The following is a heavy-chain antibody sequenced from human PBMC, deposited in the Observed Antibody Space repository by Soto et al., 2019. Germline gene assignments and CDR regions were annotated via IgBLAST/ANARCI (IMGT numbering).Heavy chain of an antibody. D-gene: IGHD2-8*02. CDR2: ITEDGSEK. Sequence: EVQLVESGGGLVQPGGSLRLSCAASGFTFSSYWMSWVRQAPGKGLEWVANITEDGSEKSYVDSVQGRFTISRDNTKNSLYLQMNSLRAEDTAVYYCVRETGGNAHGGQGILVTVSS. CDR1: GFTFSSYW. V-gene: IGHV3-7*01. CDR3: VRETGGNAH. J-gene: IGHJ4*02.